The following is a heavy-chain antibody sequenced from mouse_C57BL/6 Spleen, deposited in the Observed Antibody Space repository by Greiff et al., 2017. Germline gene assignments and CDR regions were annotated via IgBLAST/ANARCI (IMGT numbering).Heavy chain of an antibody. D-gene: IGHD1-1*01. CDR2: IYPRSGNT. CDR3: ARDYGSPYYYAMDY. J-gene: IGHJ4*01. V-gene: IGHV1-81*01. Sequence: VQLQQSGAELARPGASVKLSCKASGYTFTSYGISWVKQRPGQGLEWIGEIYPRSGNTYYNEKFKGKATLTADKSSSTAYMELRSLTSEDSAVYFCARDYGSPYYYAMDYWGQGTSVTVSS. CDR1: GYTFTSYG.